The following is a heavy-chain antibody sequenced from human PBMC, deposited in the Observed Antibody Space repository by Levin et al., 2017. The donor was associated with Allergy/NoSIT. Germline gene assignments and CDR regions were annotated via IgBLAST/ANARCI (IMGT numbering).Heavy chain of an antibody. J-gene: IGHJ3*02. CDR1: GGSFSGYY. D-gene: IGHD5-24*01. Sequence: SETLSLTCAVYGGSFSGYYWSWIRQPPGKGLEWIGEINHSGSTNYNPSLKSRVTISVDTSKNQFSLKLSSVTAADTAVYYCALGYSGAFDIWGQGTMVTVSS. V-gene: IGHV4-34*01. CDR2: INHSGST. CDR3: ALGYSGAFDI.